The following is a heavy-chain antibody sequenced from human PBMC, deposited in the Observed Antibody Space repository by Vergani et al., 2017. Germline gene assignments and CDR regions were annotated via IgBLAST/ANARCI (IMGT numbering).Heavy chain of an antibody. CDR3: ARMVAAAGSFDY. D-gene: IGHD6-13*01. CDR2: IDWDDDK. V-gene: IGHV2-70*15. Sequence: QVTLRESGPALVTPTQTLTLTCTFSGFSLSTSGMCVSWIRQPPGKALEWLARIDWDDDKYYSTSLKTRLTISKDTSKNQVVLTRTNMDPVDTATYYCARMVAAAGSFDYWGQGTLVTVSS. J-gene: IGHJ4*02. CDR1: GFSLSTSGMC.